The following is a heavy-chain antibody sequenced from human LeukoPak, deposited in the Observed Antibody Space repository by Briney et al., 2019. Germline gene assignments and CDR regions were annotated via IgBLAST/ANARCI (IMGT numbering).Heavy chain of an antibody. CDR3: ARGRPKTLLWFREFPWKTNWFDP. J-gene: IGHJ5*02. D-gene: IGHD3-10*01. V-gene: IGHV1-8*01. CDR2: MNPNSGNT. Sequence: ASVKVSCKASGYTFTSYDINWVRQATGQGLEWMGWMNPNSGNTGYAQKFQGRVTMTRNTSMSTAYMELSSLRSEDTAVYYCARGRPKTLLWFREFPWKTNWFDPWGQGTLVTVPS. CDR1: GYTFTSYD.